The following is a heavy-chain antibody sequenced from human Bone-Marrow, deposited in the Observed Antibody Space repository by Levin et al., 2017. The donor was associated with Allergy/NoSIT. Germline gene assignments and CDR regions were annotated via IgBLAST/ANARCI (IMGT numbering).Heavy chain of an antibody. V-gene: IGHV1-2*02. CDR3: ARSSEMATIRIDY. D-gene: IGHD5-24*01. CDR1: GYTFTDYY. J-gene: IGHJ4*02. Sequence: WASVKVSCKASGYTFTDYYMHWVRQAPGQGLEWMGWINPNSGGTNYAQKFQGRVTMTRDTSISTAHMELSSLRSDDTAVYFCARSSEMATIRIDYWGQGTLVTVSS. CDR2: INPNSGGT.